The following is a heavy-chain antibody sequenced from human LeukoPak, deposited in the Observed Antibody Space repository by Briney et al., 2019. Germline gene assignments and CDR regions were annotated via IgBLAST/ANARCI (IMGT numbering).Heavy chain of an antibody. V-gene: IGHV4-39*01. Sequence: PSDTLSLTHTVSGRSLSCCSYHGGWIRQPPGKGREWIGSIYYRGSTYYNPSLKSRVTISVDTSKNQFSLKLSSVTAADTAVYYCATQEDYDRLDYWGEGTLVTVSS. CDR2: IYYRGST. J-gene: IGHJ4*02. CDR1: GRSLSCCSYH. D-gene: IGHD3-22*01. CDR3: ATQEDYDRLDY.